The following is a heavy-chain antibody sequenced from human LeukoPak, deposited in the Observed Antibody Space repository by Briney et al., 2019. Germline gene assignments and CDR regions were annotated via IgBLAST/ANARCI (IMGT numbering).Heavy chain of an antibody. CDR2: ISSSGSTI. J-gene: IGHJ4*02. Sequence: TGGSLRLSCAASGFTFSSYEMNWVRQAPGKGLEWVSYISSSGSTIYYADSVKGRFTISRDNAKNSLYLQMNSLRAEDTAVYYCARDFRWPQITKFDYWGQGTLVTVSS. CDR3: ARDFRWPQITKFDY. D-gene: IGHD3-16*01. V-gene: IGHV3-48*03. CDR1: GFTFSSYE.